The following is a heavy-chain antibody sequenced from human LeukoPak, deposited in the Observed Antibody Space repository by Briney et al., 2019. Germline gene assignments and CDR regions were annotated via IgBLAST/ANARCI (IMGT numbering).Heavy chain of an antibody. J-gene: IGHJ4*02. CDR1: GFTFSSYG. V-gene: IGHV3-64D*06. D-gene: IGHD6-19*01. CDR3: VKGGIYSSGWERDIDY. Sequence: GGSLRLSCAASGFTFSSYGMSWVRQAPGKGLEYVSAISSNGGSTYYADSVKGRFTISRDNSKNTLYLQMSSLKAEDTAVYYCVKGGIYSSGWERDIDYWGQGTLVTVSS. CDR2: ISSNGGST.